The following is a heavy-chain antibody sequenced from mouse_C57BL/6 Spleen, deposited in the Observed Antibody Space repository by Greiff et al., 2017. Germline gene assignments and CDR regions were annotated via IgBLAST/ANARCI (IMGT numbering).Heavy chain of an antibody. J-gene: IGHJ2*01. V-gene: IGHV1-26*01. D-gene: IGHD1-1*01. Sequence: VQLKHSGPELVKPGASVKISCKASGYTFTDYYMNWVKQSHGKSLEWIGDINPYNGGTSYTHKFKGKATLTVAKSSSTAYMGLRSLTSEYSAVYYCARWVLLLDYWGQGTTLTVSS. CDR1: GYTFTDYY. CDR2: INPYNGGT. CDR3: ARWVLLLDY.